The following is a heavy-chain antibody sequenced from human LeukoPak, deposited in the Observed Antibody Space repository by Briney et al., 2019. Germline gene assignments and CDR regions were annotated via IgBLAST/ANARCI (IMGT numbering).Heavy chain of an antibody. CDR2: AFHSGGT. CDR3: ARRALDTSGNYNTPQPFDY. CDR1: GGSISIYF. V-gene: IGHV4-59*01. J-gene: IGHJ4*02. D-gene: IGHD3-10*01. Sequence: SETLSHTCTVSGGSISIYFWSWIWQTPGKGLEWIGHAFHSGGTTHNPSLKSRVAILLEASKNQFSLKLNSVTAADTAVYYYARRALDTSGNYNTPQPFDYWGQGTLVTVSS.